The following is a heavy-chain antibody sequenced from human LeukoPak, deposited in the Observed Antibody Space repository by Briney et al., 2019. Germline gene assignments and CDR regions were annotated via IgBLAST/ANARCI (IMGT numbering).Heavy chain of an antibody. CDR1: GASVTTYY. Sequence: SETLSLTCDVSGASVTTYYWSWIRQPPGKGLEWIGYIYNSGNTDYNPSLKSRLTISVDTSKNQFSLTLSSATAADTAVYYCAGRGQRYFRDWGQGTLVTVSS. CDR3: AGRGQRYFRD. V-gene: IGHV4-59*08. J-gene: IGHJ1*01. CDR2: IYNSGNT. D-gene: IGHD3-9*01.